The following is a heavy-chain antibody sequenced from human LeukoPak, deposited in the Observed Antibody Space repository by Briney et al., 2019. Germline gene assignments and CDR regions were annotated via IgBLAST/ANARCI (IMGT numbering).Heavy chain of an antibody. D-gene: IGHD3-10*01. CDR3: AKGLGATMVRGVMLDY. CDR2: ISGSGGST. CDR1: GFTFGDYL. V-gene: IGHV3-23*01. J-gene: IGHJ4*02. Sequence: GGSLRLSCTASGFTFGDYLMSWFRQAPGKGLEWVSAISGSGGSTYYADSVKGRFTISRDNSKNTLYLQMNSLRAEDTAVYYCAKGLGATMVRGVMLDYWGQGTLVTVSS.